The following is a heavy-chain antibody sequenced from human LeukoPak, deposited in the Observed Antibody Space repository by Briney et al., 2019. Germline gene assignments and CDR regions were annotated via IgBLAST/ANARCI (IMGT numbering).Heavy chain of an antibody. J-gene: IGHJ4*02. V-gene: IGHV3-23*01. Sequence: GGSLRLSCAASGFTFSSYAMGWVRQAPGKGLEWVSAISGSGGSTYYADSVKGRFTISRDNSKNTLYLQMNSLRAEDTAVYYCAKDRASITIFGVVISKLYYFDYWGQGTLVTVSS. CDR2: ISGSGGST. CDR3: AKDRASITIFGVVISKLYYFDY. CDR1: GFTFSSYA. D-gene: IGHD3-3*01.